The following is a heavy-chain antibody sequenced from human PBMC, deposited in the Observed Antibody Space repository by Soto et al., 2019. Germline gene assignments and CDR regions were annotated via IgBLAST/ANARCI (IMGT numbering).Heavy chain of an antibody. J-gene: IGHJ6*02. CDR1: GGTFSSYA. Sequence: SVKVSCKASGGTFSSYAISWVRQAPGQGREWMGGIIPIFGTANYAQKFQGRVTITADESTSTAYMELSSLGSEDTAVYYCARWALYDFWSGDYYYGMDVWGQGXTVTVPS. D-gene: IGHD3-3*01. CDR2: IIPIFGTA. V-gene: IGHV1-69*13. CDR3: ARWALYDFWSGDYYYGMDV.